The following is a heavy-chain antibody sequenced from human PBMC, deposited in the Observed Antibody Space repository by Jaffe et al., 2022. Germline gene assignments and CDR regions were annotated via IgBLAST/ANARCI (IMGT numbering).Heavy chain of an antibody. CDR1: GFPFGGYS. D-gene: IGHD4-17*01. V-gene: IGHV3-49*03. CDR2: IRSNSYGGTT. Sequence: EVQLVESGGGLVQPGRSLRLSCAGSGFPFGGYSMSWFRRAPGKGLEWVSFIRSNSYGGTTNYAASVKGRFSISRDDSKSIAFLQMNNLKTEDTAVYYCCRVGPPYGDYLLVGAFDLWGQGTMVAVSS. CDR3: CRVGPPYGDYLLVGAFDL. J-gene: IGHJ3*01.